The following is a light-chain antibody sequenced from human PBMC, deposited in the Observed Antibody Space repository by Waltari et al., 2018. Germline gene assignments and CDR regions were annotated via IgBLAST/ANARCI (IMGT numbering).Light chain of an antibody. Sequence: QSALTQPASVSGSPGQSVTISCTGAISDLGRYDIVSWYQQHPGNAPKLIICDVSKRPSGVSDRFSGSKSGDTASLTISGLQFEDEADYYCCSYAGNYIWVFGGGTRLTVL. V-gene: IGLV2-23*02. CDR1: ISDLGRYDI. CDR2: DVS. J-gene: IGLJ3*02. CDR3: CSYAGNYIWV.